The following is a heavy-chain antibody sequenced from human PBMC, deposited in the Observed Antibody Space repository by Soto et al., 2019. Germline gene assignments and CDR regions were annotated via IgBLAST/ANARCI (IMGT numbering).Heavy chain of an antibody. V-gene: IGHV3-11*06. CDR3: GKGDTIFGVVDD. CDR2: INNDATYR. Sequence: GGSLRLSCAGSGFTFSDYFITWIRRARGKGLGWISYINNDATYRKYADSVKGRFTVSRDNAKNSVFLQMNSLRPEDTALYYCGKGDTIFGVVDDWGPGTLVTVS. D-gene: IGHD3-3*01. J-gene: IGHJ4*02. CDR1: GFTFSDYF.